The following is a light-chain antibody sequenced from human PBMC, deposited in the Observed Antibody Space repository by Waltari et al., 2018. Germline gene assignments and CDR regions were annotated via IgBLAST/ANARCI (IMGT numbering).Light chain of an antibody. CDR3: QVWDSISNHVV. CDR2: DDS. Sequence: SYVLTQPPSVSVAPGQTATITCGGKSVGSKSVHWYQQKPGQAPVLVVYDDSDRPSGVPDRFSGSNSGNTATLTISRVEAGDVADYYCQVWDSISNHVVFGGGTRLTVL. V-gene: IGLV3-21*02. J-gene: IGLJ2*01. CDR1: SVGSKS.